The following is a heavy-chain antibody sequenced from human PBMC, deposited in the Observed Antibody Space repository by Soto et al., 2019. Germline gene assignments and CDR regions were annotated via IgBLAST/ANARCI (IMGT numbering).Heavy chain of an antibody. CDR2: INHSGST. CDR3: ARGRDVVVPAAIWGNWFDP. D-gene: IGHD2-2*01. V-gene: IGHV4-34*01. Sequence: QVQLQQWGAGLLKPSETLSLTCAVYGGSFSGYYWSWIRQPPGKGLEWIGEINHSGSTNYNPSLRSRVTISVDTSKNQFSLKLSSVTAADTAVYYCARGRDVVVPAAIWGNWFDPWGQGTLVTVSS. J-gene: IGHJ5*02. CDR1: GGSFSGYY.